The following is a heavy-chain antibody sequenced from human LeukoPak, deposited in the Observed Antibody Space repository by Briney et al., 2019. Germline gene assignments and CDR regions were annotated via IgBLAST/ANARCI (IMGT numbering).Heavy chain of an antibody. J-gene: IGHJ3*02. CDR2: INHSGST. D-gene: IGHD3-22*01. Sequence: PSETLSLTCAVYGGSFSGYYWSWIRQPPGKGLEWIGEINHSGSTNYNPSLKSRVTISVDTSKNQFSLKLSSVTAADTAVYYCARVKRITMIVVVITTGFDIWGQGTMVTVSS. V-gene: IGHV4-34*01. CDR1: GGSFSGYY. CDR3: ARVKRITMIVVVITTGFDI.